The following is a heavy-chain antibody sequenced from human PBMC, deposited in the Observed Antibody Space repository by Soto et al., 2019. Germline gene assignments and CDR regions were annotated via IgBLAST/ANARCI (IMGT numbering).Heavy chain of an antibody. CDR3: ARDPLIDEGPHFDY. CDR2: MYYSGST. J-gene: IGHJ4*02. CDR1: GGSISSSSYF. Sequence: SETLSLTCTVSGGSISSSSYFWGWIRQPPGKGLEWIGSMYYSGSTYYNPSLKSRVTISVDTSKNQFSLKLSSVTAADTAVYYCARDPLIDEGPHFDYWGQGTLVTVSS. V-gene: IGHV4-39*02.